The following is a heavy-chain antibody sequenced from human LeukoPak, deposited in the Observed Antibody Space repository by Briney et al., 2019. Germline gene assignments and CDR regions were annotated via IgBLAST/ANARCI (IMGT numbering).Heavy chain of an antibody. CDR1: GGSISSYY. D-gene: IGHD5-12*01. CDR3: ARDRTYSGYDPHFDY. CDR2: IYYSGST. Sequence: SETLSLTCTVSGGSISSYYWSWIRQPPGKGLEWIGYIYYSGSTNYNPSPKSRVTISVDTSKNQFSLKLSSVTAADTAVYYCARDRTYSGYDPHFDYWGQGTPVTVSS. V-gene: IGHV4-59*01. J-gene: IGHJ4*02.